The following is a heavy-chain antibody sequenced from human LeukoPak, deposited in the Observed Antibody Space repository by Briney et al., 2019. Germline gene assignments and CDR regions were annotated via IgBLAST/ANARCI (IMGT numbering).Heavy chain of an antibody. CDR1: GYTFTGYY. CDR2: INPNSGGT. D-gene: IGHD1-1*01. CDR3: ASTTGTTQSDAFDI. V-gene: IGHV1-2*02. Sequence: ASVKVSCKASGYTFTGYYMPWVRQAPGQGLEWMGWINPNSGGTNYAQKFQGRVTMTRDTSISTAYMELSRLRSDDTAVYYCASTTGTTQSDAFDIWGQGTMVTVSS. J-gene: IGHJ3*02.